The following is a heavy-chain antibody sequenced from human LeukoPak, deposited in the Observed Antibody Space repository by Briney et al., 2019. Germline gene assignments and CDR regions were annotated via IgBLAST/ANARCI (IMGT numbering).Heavy chain of an antibody. Sequence: SETPSLTCTVSGGYVSSYYGSWIRQPPGKALEWIGYIYYSGSTNYNPPLKSRVTISVDTSKNQFSLKLSSVTAADTAVYYCARARHVIVGATDFDYWGQGTLVTVSS. CDR2: IYYSGST. CDR3: ARARHVIVGATDFDY. J-gene: IGHJ4*02. V-gene: IGHV4-59*02. CDR1: GGYVSSYY. D-gene: IGHD1-26*01.